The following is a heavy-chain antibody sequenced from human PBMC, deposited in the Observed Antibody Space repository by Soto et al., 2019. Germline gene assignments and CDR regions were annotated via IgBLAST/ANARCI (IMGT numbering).Heavy chain of an antibody. Sequence: QVQLVQSGAEVKKPGSSVKVSCKASGGTFSSYAISWVRQAPGQGLEWMGGIIPIFGTANSAQKFQGKVTITADESTSTAYMELSSLRSEDTAVYYCARAGDLGYCSGGSCLMFDYWGQGTLVTVSS. D-gene: IGHD2-15*01. V-gene: IGHV1-69*01. CDR1: GGTFSSYA. CDR2: IIPIFGTA. CDR3: ARAGDLGYCSGGSCLMFDY. J-gene: IGHJ4*02.